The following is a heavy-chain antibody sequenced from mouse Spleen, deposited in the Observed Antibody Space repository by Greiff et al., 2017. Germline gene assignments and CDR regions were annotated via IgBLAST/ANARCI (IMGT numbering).Heavy chain of an antibody. Sequence: QVQLQQPGAELVRPGSSVKLSCKASGYTFTSYWMHWVKQRPIQGLEWIGNIDPSDSETHYNQKFKDKATLTVDKSSSTAYMQLSSLTSEDSAVYYCAREIYYYGSSYPDYWGQGTTLTVSS. CDR2: IDPSDSET. J-gene: IGHJ2*01. CDR1: GYTFTSYW. D-gene: IGHD1-1*01. CDR3: AREIYYYGSSYPDY. V-gene: IGHV1-52*01.